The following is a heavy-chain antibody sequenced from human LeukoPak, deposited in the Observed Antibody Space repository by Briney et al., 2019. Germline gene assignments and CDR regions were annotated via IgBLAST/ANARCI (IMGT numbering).Heavy chain of an antibody. CDR2: INPNSGGT. V-gene: IGHV1-2*06. CDR3: ARAAAVDTAMVTGDY. D-gene: IGHD5-18*01. CDR1: GYTFTGYY. Sequence: ASVKVSCKASGYTFTGYYMHWVRQAPGQGLEWMGRINPNSGGTNYAQKFQGRVTMTRDTSISTAYTELSRLRSDDTAVHYCARAAAVDTAMVTGDYWGQGTLVTVSS. J-gene: IGHJ4*02.